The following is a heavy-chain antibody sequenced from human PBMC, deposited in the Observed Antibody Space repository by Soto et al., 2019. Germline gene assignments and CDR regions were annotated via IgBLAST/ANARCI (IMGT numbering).Heavy chain of an antibody. CDR2: ISGSGGST. V-gene: IGHV3-23*01. D-gene: IGHD2-2*01. Sequence: EVQLLESGGGLVQPGGSLRLSCAASGFTFSSYAMSWVRQAPGKGLEWVSAISGSGGSTYYADSVKGRFTISRDNSKNTLYLQMNSVRAEDTAVYYCVKSGLYGVPAAMLDYWGQGTLVTVSS. CDR1: GFTFSSYA. CDR3: VKSGLYGVPAAMLDY. J-gene: IGHJ4*02.